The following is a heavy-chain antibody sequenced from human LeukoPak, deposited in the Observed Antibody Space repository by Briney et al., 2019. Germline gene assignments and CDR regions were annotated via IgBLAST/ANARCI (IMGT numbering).Heavy chain of an antibody. V-gene: IGHV3-74*01. CDR1: GFTFSSHW. J-gene: IGHJ4*02. D-gene: IGHD5-12*01. Sequence: GGSLRLSCAASGFTFSSHWMHWVRQAPGKGLVWVSRINNAGRDTNYADSVRGRFTISRDNAKNMLYLQMNSLRAEDTAVYYCAKDRTAGYDGLVDYWGQGTLVTVSS. CDR3: AKDRTAGYDGLVDY. CDR2: INNAGRDT.